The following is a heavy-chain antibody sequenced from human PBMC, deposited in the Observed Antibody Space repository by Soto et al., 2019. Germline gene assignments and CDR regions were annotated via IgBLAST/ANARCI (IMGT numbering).Heavy chain of an antibody. J-gene: IGHJ5*02. V-gene: IGHV3-33*01. CDR1: GFTFSSYG. CDR2: IWSDGSNK. Sequence: QVQLVESGGGVVQPGRSLRLSCAASGFTFSSYGMHWVRQAPGKGLEWVAVIWSDGSNKYYADSVKGRFTISRDNSKNTLYLQMNSLRAEDTAVYYCARGRVVPAAMPSTESNWFDPWGQGTLVTVSS. D-gene: IGHD2-2*01. CDR3: ARGRVVPAAMPSTESNWFDP.